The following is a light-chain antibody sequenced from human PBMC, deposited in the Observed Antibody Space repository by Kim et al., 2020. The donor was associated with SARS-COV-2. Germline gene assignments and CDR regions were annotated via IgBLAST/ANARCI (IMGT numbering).Light chain of an antibody. V-gene: IGKV3-15*01. Sequence: VVPGERATPSCRASQSVSSNLAWYQQKPGQAPRLLTYGASTRATGIPARFSGSGSGTEFTLTISSLQSEDFAVYYCQQYNNWPPTFGQGTKVDIK. J-gene: IGKJ1*01. CDR2: GAS. CDR1: QSVSSN. CDR3: QQYNNWPPT.